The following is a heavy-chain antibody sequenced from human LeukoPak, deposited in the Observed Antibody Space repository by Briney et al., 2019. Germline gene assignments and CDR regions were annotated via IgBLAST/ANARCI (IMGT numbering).Heavy chain of an antibody. V-gene: IGHV4-59*01. CDR2: IYYSGST. Sequence: SETLSLTRTVSGGSISSYYWSWVRQPPGKGLEWVGSIYYSGSTNYNPSRMGRVTISVDTSTNQFSLKLSSVPAADTAVYYCARGMRIGHTAMVFDYWGQGTLVTVSS. J-gene: IGHJ4*02. CDR3: ARGMRIGHTAMVFDY. D-gene: IGHD5-18*01. CDR1: GGSISSYY.